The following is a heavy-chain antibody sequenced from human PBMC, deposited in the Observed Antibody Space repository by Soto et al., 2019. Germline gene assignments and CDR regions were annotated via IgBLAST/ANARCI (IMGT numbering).Heavy chain of an antibody. V-gene: IGHV4-34*01. Sequence: SETLSLTCAVYGGSFSGYYWSWIRQPPGKGLEWIGEINHSGSTNYNPSLKSRVTISVDTSKNQFSLKLSSVTAADTAVYYCARREAARRLGTYYYYYYYYYMDVWGKGTTVTVSS. CDR1: GGSFSGYY. CDR2: INHSGST. J-gene: IGHJ6*03. D-gene: IGHD6-6*01. CDR3: ARREAARRLGTYYYYYYYYYMDV.